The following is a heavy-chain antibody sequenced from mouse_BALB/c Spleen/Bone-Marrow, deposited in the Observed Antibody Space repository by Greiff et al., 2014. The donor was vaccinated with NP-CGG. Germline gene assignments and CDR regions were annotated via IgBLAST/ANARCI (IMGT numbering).Heavy chain of an antibody. CDR1: GYTFTSHT. D-gene: IGHD2-14*01. V-gene: IGHV1-4*01. CDR3: AGYRYDSYFDV. Sequence: QVQLQQPGAELARPGASVKMSCKASGYTFTSHTMHWVKQRPGQGLEWIGYINPSSGYTNYNQKFKDKATLTADKSSSTAYMQLSSLTSEDSAVYYCAGYRYDSYFDVWGAGTTVTVSS. CDR2: INPSSGYT. J-gene: IGHJ1*01.